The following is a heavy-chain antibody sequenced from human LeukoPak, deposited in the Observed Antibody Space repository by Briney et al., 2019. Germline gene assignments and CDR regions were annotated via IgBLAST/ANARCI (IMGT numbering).Heavy chain of an antibody. CDR3: AKDAEAYSACFDY. J-gene: IGHJ4*02. V-gene: IGHV3-9*01. D-gene: IGHD2-21*01. CDR1: GLTFDDYA. CDR2: ISWNSGSI. Sequence: PGGSLRLSCAASGLTFDDYAMHWVRQAPGKGLERVSGISWNSGSIGYADSVKGRFTISRDNAKNSLYLQMNSLRAEDTALYYCAKDAEAYSACFDYWGQGTLVTVSS.